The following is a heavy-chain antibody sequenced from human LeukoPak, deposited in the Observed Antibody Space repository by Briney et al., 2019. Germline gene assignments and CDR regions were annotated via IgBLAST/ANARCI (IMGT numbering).Heavy chain of an antibody. J-gene: IGHJ6*04. D-gene: IGHD3-10*01. CDR2: IYYSGNT. Sequence: SETLSLTCTVSGVSISSSNSYWGWIRQPPGKGLEWIGSIYYSGNTYYNPSRKSRVTISVDTSKNQFSLKLSAVTAADTAVYYCARAGVRTSDVWGKGTTVTVSS. CDR1: GVSISSSNSY. V-gene: IGHV4-39*07. CDR3: ARAGVRTSDV.